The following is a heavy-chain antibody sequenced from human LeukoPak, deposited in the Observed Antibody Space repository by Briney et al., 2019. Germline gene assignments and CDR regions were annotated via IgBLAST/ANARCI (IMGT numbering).Heavy chain of an antibody. CDR2: INPNSGGT. V-gene: IGHV1-2*06. CDR1: GYTFTGYY. Sequence: ASVKVSCKASGYTFTGYYMHWGRQAPGQGLEWMGRINPNSGGTNYAQKFQGRVTMTRDTSISTAYMELSRLRSDDTAVYYCARVPPYSGSYFWGQGTLVTVSS. CDR3: ARVPPYSGSYF. D-gene: IGHD1-26*01. J-gene: IGHJ4*02.